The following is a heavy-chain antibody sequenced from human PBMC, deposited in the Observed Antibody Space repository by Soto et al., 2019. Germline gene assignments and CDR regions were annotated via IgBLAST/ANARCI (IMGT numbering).Heavy chain of an antibody. J-gene: IGHJ4*02. CDR3: AKVARRTWGGDYFDY. CDR2: ISYDGSNK. Sequence: TGGSLRLSCAASGFTFSSYGMHWVRQAPGKGLEWVAVISYDGSNKYYADSVKGRFTISRDNSKNTLYLQMNSLRAEDTAVYYCAKVARRTWGGDYFDYWGQGTLVTVSS. D-gene: IGHD2-21*01. CDR1: GFTFSSYG. V-gene: IGHV3-30*18.